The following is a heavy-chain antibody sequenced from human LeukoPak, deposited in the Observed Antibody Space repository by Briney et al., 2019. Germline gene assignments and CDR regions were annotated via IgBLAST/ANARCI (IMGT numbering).Heavy chain of an antibody. Sequence: ASVKVSFKTSVYTFNTYGINWVRQAPGQGLEWMAWINVYNGDSNYAQKVQGRLTVTTDTSTSTAYMDLRNLKSDDTAVYYCARSSRGIAVAGDEFDYWGQGTLVTV. CDR1: VYTFNTYG. J-gene: IGHJ4*02. CDR3: ARSSRGIAVAGDEFDY. CDR2: INVYNGDS. V-gene: IGHV1-18*01. D-gene: IGHD6-19*01.